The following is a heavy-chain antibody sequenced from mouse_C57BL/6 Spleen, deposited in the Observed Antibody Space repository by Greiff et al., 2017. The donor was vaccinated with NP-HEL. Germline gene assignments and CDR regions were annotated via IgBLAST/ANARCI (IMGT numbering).Heavy chain of an antibody. CDR2: INYDGSST. V-gene: IGHV5-16*01. J-gene: IGHJ1*03. Sequence: EVNLVESEGGLVQPGSSMKLSCTASGFTFSDYYMAWVRQVPEKGLEWVANINYDGSSTYYLDSLKSRFIISRDNAKNILYLQMSSLKSEDTATYYCARDRGDYEGYFDVWGTGTTVTVSS. CDR1: GFTFSDYY. D-gene: IGHD2-4*01. CDR3: ARDRGDYEGYFDV.